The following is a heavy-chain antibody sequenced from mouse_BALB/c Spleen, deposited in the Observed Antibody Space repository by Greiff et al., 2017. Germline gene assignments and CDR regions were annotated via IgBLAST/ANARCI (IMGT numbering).Heavy chain of an antibody. CDR1: GFTFSSFG. V-gene: IGHV5-17*02. Sequence: EVKVVESGGGLVQPGGSRKLSCAASGFTFSSFGMHWVRQAPEKGLEWVAYISSGSSTIYYADTVKGRFTISRDNPKNTLFLQMTSLRSEDTAMYYCARGLAYYGNFDYWGQGTTLTVSS. CDR2: ISSGSSTI. D-gene: IGHD2-10*01. J-gene: IGHJ2*01. CDR3: ARGLAYYGNFDY.